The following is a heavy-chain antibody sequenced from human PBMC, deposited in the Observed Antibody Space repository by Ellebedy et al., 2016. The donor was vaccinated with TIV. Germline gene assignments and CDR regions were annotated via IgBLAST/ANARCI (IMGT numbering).Heavy chain of an antibody. D-gene: IGHD1-26*01. CDR3: ARGWWEDGFNL. CDR1: GFTFSNAW. V-gene: IGHV3-66*01. CDR2: MSTSGVT. J-gene: IGHJ3*01. Sequence: GGSLRLSCAASGFTFSNAWISWVRQAPGKGLEWVSLMSTSGVTFYADSLKGRSIISRDISKNILYLQMNSLRPGDTAVYYCARGWWEDGFNLWGQGTMVTVSS.